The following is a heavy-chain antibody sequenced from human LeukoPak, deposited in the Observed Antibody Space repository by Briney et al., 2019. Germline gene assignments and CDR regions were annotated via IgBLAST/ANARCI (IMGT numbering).Heavy chain of an antibody. Sequence: SETLSLTCTVSGGSISSSSYYWGWIRQPPGKGLEWIGSIYYSGSTYHNPSLKSRVTISVDTSKNQFSLKLSSVTAADTAVYYCARQSGYCSGGSCNDAFDIWGQGTMVTVSS. CDR2: IYYSGST. J-gene: IGHJ3*02. CDR1: GGSISSSSYY. CDR3: ARQSGYCSGGSCNDAFDI. V-gene: IGHV4-39*01. D-gene: IGHD2-15*01.